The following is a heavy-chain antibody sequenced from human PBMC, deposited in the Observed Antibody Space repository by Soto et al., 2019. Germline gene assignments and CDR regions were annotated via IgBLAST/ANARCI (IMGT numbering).Heavy chain of an antibody. Sequence: GGSLRLSCAASGFTVSSNYMSWVRQAPGKGLEWVSVIYSGGSTYYADSVKGRFTISRDNSKNTLYLQMNSLRAEDTAVYYWARGGYSSSSYYFDYWGQGTLVTVSS. CDR1: GFTVSSNY. J-gene: IGHJ4*02. CDR2: IYSGGST. D-gene: IGHD6-6*01. V-gene: IGHV3-53*01. CDR3: ARGGYSSSSYYFDY.